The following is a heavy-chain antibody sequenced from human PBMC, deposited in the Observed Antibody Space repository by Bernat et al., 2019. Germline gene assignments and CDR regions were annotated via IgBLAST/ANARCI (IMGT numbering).Heavy chain of an antibody. D-gene: IGHD3-10*01. CDR1: GFTFSSYA. CDR2: ISYDGSNK. CDR3: ARELMVRGEDY. V-gene: IGHV3-30-3*01. J-gene: IGHJ4*02. Sequence: QVQLVESGGGVVQPGRSLRLSCAASGFTFSSYAMHWVRQAPCKGLEWVAVISYDGSNKYYADSVKGRFTISRDNSKNTLYLQMNSLRAEDTAVYYCARELMVRGEDYWGQGTLVTVSS.